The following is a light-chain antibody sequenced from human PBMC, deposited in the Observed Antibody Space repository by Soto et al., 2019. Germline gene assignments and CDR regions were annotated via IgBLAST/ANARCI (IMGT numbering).Light chain of an antibody. V-gene: IGKV1-9*01. Sequence: IQLTQSPSSLSASVGDRVTITCRAGQGIDSYLAWYQQRPGKVPQLLIYAASTLQSGVPSRFGGSGSGTDFTLIISSLQPEDFATYYCQQLNTYPLTFGGGTKVDIK. CDR2: AAS. CDR1: QGIDSY. J-gene: IGKJ4*01. CDR3: QQLNTYPLT.